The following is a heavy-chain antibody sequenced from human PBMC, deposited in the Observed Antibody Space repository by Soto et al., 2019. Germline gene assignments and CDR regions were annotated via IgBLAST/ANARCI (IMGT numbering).Heavy chain of an antibody. D-gene: IGHD2-8*01. CDR3: ARSTDCTNGVCQNYYYYGMDV. Sequence: AASVKVSCKASGGTFSSYAISWVRQAPGQGLEWMGGIIPIFGTANYAQKFQGRVTITADKSTSTAYMELSSLRSEDTAVYYCARSTDCTNGVCQNYYYYGMDVWGQGTTVTVSS. CDR1: GGTFSSYA. V-gene: IGHV1-69*06. J-gene: IGHJ6*02. CDR2: IIPIFGTA.